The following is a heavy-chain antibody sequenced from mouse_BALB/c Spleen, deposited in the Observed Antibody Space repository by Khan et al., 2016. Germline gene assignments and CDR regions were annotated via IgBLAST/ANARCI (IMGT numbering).Heavy chain of an antibody. Sequence: EVELVESGGGLVQPGGSLKLSCAASGFTFSSYAMSWVRQTPDKWLELVATINNNGGSTYYPDSVKGRFTISRDNAKNTLYLQMSSLKSEDTAMYYCTRVRRAMDYWGQGTSVTVSS. CDR3: TRVRRAMDY. V-gene: IGHV5-6-3*01. D-gene: IGHD2-14*01. CDR2: INNNGGST. J-gene: IGHJ4*01. CDR1: GFTFSSYA.